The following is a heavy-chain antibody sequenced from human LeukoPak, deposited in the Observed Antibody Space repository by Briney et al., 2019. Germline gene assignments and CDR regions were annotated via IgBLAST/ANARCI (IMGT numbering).Heavy chain of an antibody. Sequence: GGSLRLSCAASGFTFSTNAMHWVRQAPGKGLEYVSAISSNGGSTYYASSVKGRFIISRDNSKNTLYLQMGSLRPEDMAVYYCAREYCSATSCHKTIDYWGQGTLVTVSS. D-gene: IGHD2-2*02. CDR2: ISSNGGST. J-gene: IGHJ4*02. CDR3: AREYCSATSCHKTIDY. V-gene: IGHV3-64*01. CDR1: GFTFSTNA.